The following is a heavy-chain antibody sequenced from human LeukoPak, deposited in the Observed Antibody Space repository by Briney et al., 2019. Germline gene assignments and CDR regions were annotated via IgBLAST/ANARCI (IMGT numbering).Heavy chain of an antibody. CDR2: ISSYNGNT. CDR3: ARCVAVARRDAFDI. CDR1: GYTFTSYG. V-gene: IGHV1-18*01. Sequence: ASVKVSCKASGYTFTSYGISWVRQAPGQGLEWMGWISSYNGNTNYAQKLQGRVTMSTDTSTGTADMELRSLRSDDAAVYYCARCVAVARRDAFDIWGQGTMVTVSS. J-gene: IGHJ3*02. D-gene: IGHD6-19*01.